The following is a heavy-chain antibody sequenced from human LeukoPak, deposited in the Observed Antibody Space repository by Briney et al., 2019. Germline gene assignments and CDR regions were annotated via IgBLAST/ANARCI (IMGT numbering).Heavy chain of an antibody. CDR1: GYTFTGYY. CDR2: INPNSGGT. V-gene: IGHV1-2*02. Sequence: WASVKVSCKASGYTFTGYYMHWVRQAPGQGLEWMGWINPNSGGTNYAQKFQGRVTMTRDTSISTAYMELSRLRSDDTAVYYCARDRPGGSGGSCYDYWGQGTLVTVSS. CDR3: ARDRPGGSGGSCYDY. J-gene: IGHJ4*02. D-gene: IGHD2-15*01.